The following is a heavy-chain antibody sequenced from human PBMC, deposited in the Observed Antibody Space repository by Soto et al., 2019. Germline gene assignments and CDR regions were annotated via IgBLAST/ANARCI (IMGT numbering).Heavy chain of an antibody. J-gene: IGHJ4*02. D-gene: IGHD5-18*01. CDR1: GGSVSSGGDY. CDR3: ATESGSTYGYFDY. V-gene: IGHV4-30-4*01. Sequence: SETLSLTCPVSGGSVSSGGDYWSWIRQSPGKGLEWIGYISGSGSTGYNPSLKNRLTMSVDRSKNQFTLRLTSVTAADTAVYFCATESGSTYGYFDYWGQGTQVTVAS. CDR2: ISGSGST.